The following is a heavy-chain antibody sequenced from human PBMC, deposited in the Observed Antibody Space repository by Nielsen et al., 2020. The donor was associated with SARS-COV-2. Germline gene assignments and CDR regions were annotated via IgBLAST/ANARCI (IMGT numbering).Heavy chain of an antibody. CDR2: ISSSGTTI. V-gene: IGHV3-48*02. D-gene: IGHD6-13*01. CDR1: AFTFSSHS. J-gene: IGHJ4*02. Sequence: GESLKISCAASAFTFSSHSMNWVRQPPGKGLEWVSYISSSGTTIYYADSVRGRFSISRDNAKNSLYLQMNSLRDEDTGVYYCARVGSSRLDGYWGLGTLVTVSS. CDR3: ARVGSSRLDGY.